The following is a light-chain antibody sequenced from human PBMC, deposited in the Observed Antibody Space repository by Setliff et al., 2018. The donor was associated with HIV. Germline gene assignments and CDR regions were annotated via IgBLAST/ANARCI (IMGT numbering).Light chain of an antibody. V-gene: IGLV2-14*01. CDR3: SSYAITNTLP. CDR1: SSDAGGYNY. Sequence: QSALTQPASVSGSPGQSITISCTGTSSDAGGYNYVSWYQQHPGKAPKLIISEVNNRPSGVSNRFSGSKSGNTASLTISGLQTEDEGDYYCSSYAITNTLPFGTGTKVTVL. J-gene: IGLJ1*01. CDR2: EVN.